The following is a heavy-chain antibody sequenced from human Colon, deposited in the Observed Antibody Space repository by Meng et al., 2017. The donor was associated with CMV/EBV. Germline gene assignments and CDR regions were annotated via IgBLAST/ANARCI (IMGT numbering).Heavy chain of an antibody. CDR2: ISGSGVNT. CDR3: AKKSSAWYEDI. V-gene: IGHV3-23*01. D-gene: IGHD6-19*01. J-gene: IGHJ4*01. Sequence: SCAAAGLTCNSYAMSWVRQAPGKGLEWVLGISGSGVNTYYAGSVKGRCTISRDNSKNTLYLKMSSLRAEDTAVYYCAKKSSAWYEDIWGHGTLVTVSS. CDR1: GLTCNSYA.